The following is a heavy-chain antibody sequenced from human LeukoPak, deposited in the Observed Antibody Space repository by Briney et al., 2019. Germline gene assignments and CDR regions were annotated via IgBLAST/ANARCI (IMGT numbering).Heavy chain of an antibody. CDR2: IYYSGST. CDR3: ARVGTDDYGDYQFDP. CDR1: GGSINNYY. J-gene: IGHJ5*02. D-gene: IGHD4-17*01. Sequence: SETLSLTCTVSGGSINNYYWSWIRQPPGKGLEWIGYIYYSGSTNYNPSLKSRVTISVDTSKNQFSLKLTSVTAADTAVYYCARVGTDDYGDYQFDPWGQGTLVTVSS. V-gene: IGHV4-59*01.